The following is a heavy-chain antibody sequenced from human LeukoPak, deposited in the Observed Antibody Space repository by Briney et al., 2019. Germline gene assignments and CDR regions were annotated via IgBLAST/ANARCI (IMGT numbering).Heavy chain of an antibody. D-gene: IGHD2-21*02. CDR2: IYHSGTT. CDR3: ARDPAMTFNWFDP. V-gene: IGHV4-38-2*02. Sequence: SETLSLTCGVSGYSISSGYWAWIRQPPGKGLKWIASIYHSGTTYSNPSLQSRVTLSVGTSRNQFSLKLSAVTAADTAVYYCARDPAMTFNWFDPWGQGTLVIVSS. CDR1: GYSISSGY. J-gene: IGHJ5*02.